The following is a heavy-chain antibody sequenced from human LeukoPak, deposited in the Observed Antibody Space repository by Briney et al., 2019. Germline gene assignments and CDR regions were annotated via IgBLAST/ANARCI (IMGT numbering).Heavy chain of an antibody. J-gene: IGHJ6*02. CDR1: GFTFSSYG. Sequence: GGSLRLSCAASGFTFSSYGMHWVRQAPGKGLEWVAVISYDGSNKYYADSVKGRFTISRDNSKNTLYLQMNSLRAEDTAVYYCARSVGKAGHYYYYGMDVWGQGTTVTVSS. V-gene: IGHV3-30*03. CDR2: ISYDGSNK. D-gene: IGHD5/OR15-5a*01. CDR3: ARSVGKAGHYYYYGMDV.